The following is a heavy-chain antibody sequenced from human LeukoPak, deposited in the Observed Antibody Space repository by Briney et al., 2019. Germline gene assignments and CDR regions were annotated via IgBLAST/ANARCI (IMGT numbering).Heavy chain of an antibody. CDR3: VKDLYTTSYYFDY. V-gene: IGHV3-9*01. CDR2: ISWNSGQI. D-gene: IGHD6-6*01. Sequence: GGSLRLSCTASGFSFDDYAMHWVRQPPGKGLEWVSSISWNSGQIAYADSVKGRFTISRDSAKNSLYLQMNSLRVEDTAWYYCVKDLYTTSYYFDYWGQGTLVTVSS. CDR1: GFSFDDYA. J-gene: IGHJ4*02.